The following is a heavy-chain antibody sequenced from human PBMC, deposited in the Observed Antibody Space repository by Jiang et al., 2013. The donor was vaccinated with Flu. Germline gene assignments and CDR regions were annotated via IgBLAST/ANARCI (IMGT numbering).Heavy chain of an antibody. CDR2: ISYDGSNK. J-gene: IGHJ4*02. V-gene: IGHV3-30-3*01. Sequence: VISYDGSNKYYADSVKGRFTISRDNSKNTLYLQMNSLRAEDTAVYYCARDIRPTRRGDPLGPFDYWGQGTLVTVSS. CDR3: ARDIRPTRRGDPLGPFDY. D-gene: IGHD2-21*02.